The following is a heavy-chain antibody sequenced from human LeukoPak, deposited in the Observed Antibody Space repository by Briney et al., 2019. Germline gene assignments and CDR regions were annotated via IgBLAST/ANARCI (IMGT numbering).Heavy chain of an antibody. CDR1: GLTFSTYV. CDR3: ANSEFYVSGKYAGLDN. D-gene: IGHD3-10*01. CDR2: IGDDT. J-gene: IGHJ4*02. V-gene: IGHV3-23*01. Sequence: PGGSLRLSCAASGLTFSTYVMNWVRQAQGKGLEWVSTIGDDTYYADSVKGRITVSRDNSRNTLYLQMNFLGVEDTAVYYCANSEFYVSGKYAGLDNWGQGTLVTVSS.